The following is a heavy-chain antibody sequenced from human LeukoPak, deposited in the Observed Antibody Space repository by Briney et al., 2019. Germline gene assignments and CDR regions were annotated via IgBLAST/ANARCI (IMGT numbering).Heavy chain of an antibody. J-gene: IGHJ5*02. D-gene: IGHD3-10*01. Sequence: SGGTTSYADSVKGRFTISRDNSKNTLYLQMNSLRAEDTAVYYCASGYGSGSGTWGQGTLVTVSS. V-gene: IGHV3-23*01. CDR3: ASGYGSGSGT. CDR2: SGGTT.